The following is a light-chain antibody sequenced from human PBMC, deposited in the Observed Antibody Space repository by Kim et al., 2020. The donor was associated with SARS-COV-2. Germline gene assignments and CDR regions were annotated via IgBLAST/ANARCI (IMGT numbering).Light chain of an antibody. CDR1: SGSIASNY. CDR3: QSYDRTNQV. CDR2: KDN. J-gene: IGLJ3*02. V-gene: IGLV6-57*03. Sequence: NFMLTQPHSVSESPGKTVTISCTRSSGSIASNYVQWYQQRPGSAPTTVIYKDNQRPSGVPDRFSGSIDSSSNSVSLTISGLKTEDEADYYCQSYDRTNQVFGGGTQLTVL.